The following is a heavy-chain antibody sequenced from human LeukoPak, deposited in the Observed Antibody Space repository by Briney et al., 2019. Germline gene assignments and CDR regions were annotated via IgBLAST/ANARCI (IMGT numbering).Heavy chain of an antibody. J-gene: IGHJ6*02. V-gene: IGHV1-18*01. CDR3: ARDRWYDILTGYSGGYGMDV. CDR2: ISAYNGNT. D-gene: IGHD3-9*01. Sequence: VASVKVSCKASGYTFTSYGISWVRQAPGQGLEWMGWISAYNGNTNYAKKLQGRVTMTTDTSTSTAYMELRSLRSDDTAVYYCARDRWYDILTGYSGGYGMDVWGQGTTVTVSS. CDR1: GYTFTSYG.